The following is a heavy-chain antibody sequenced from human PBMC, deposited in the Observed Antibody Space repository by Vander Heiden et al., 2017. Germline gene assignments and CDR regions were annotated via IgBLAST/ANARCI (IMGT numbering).Heavy chain of an antibody. CDR1: GFTVSSNY. D-gene: IGHD3-10*01. CDR2: IYSGGST. V-gene: IGHV3-53*01. CDR3: AREARGYYYYYGMDV. J-gene: IGHJ6*02. Sequence: EVQLVEPGGGLIQPGGSLRLSCAASGFTVSSNYMSWVRQAPGKALEWVSVIYSGGSTYDADSVKGRFTISRDNSKNTLYLQMNSLRAEDTAVYYCAREARGYYYYYGMDVWGQGTTVTVSS.